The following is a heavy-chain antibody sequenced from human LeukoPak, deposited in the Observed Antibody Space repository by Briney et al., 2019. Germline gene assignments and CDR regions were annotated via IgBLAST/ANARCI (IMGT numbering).Heavy chain of an antibody. D-gene: IGHD4-4*01. CDR3: ARGTNDYSNYAIDY. CDR1: GGSISIYY. CDR2: IYTSGST. Sequence: SETLSLTCTVSGGSISIYYWSWIRQPAGKGLEWIGRIYTSGSTNYNPSLKSRVTMSVDTSKNQFSLKLTSVTAADTAVYYCARGTNDYSNYAIDYWGQGTLVTVSS. V-gene: IGHV4-4*07. J-gene: IGHJ4*02.